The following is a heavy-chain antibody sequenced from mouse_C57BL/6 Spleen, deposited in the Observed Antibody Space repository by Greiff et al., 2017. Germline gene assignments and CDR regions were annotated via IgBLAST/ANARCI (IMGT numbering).Heavy chain of an antibody. Sequence: VQLQQPGAELVKPGASVRLSCKASGYTFTSYWMQWVKQRPGQGLEWIGEIDPSDSYTNYKQKFKGKATLTVDTSSSTAYMQLSSLTSEDSAVYYCARVQTAQADAMDYWGQGTSVTVSS. CDR1: GYTFTSYW. CDR3: ARVQTAQADAMDY. CDR2: IDPSDSYT. V-gene: IGHV1-50*01. D-gene: IGHD3-2*02. J-gene: IGHJ4*01.